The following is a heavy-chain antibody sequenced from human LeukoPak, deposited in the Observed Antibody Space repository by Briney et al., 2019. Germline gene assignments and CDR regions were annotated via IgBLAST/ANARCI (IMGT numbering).Heavy chain of an antibody. CDR1: GGSFSGYY. Sequence: SETLSLTCAVYGGSFSGYYWSWIRQPPGKGLEWIGEINHSGSTNYNPSLKSRVTISVDTSKNQFSLKLSSVTAADTAVYYCAREGHSSSWFWFDPWGQGTLVTVSS. D-gene: IGHD6-13*01. V-gene: IGHV4-34*01. CDR2: INHSGST. CDR3: AREGHSSSWFWFDP. J-gene: IGHJ5*02.